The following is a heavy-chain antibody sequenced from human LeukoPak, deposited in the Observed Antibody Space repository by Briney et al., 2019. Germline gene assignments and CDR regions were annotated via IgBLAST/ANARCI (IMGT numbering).Heavy chain of an antibody. D-gene: IGHD3-22*01. V-gene: IGHV3-15*01. CDR3: TGVITPYYYYGMDV. J-gene: IGHJ6*02. CDR1: GFTFSNAW. CDR2: IKSKTDGGTT. Sequence: GGSLRLSCAASGFTFSNAWMSWVRQAPGEGLEWVGRIKSKTDGGTTDYAAPVKGRFTISRDDSKNTLYLQMNSLKTEDTAVYYCTGVITPYYYYGMDVWGQGTTVTVSS.